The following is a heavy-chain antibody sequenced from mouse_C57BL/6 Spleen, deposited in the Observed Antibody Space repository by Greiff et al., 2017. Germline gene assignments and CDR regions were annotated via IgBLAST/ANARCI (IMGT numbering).Heavy chain of an antibody. CDR3: TRRGYYGNSYFDY. Sequence: EVQLQESGTVLARPGASVKMSCKTSGYTFTSYWMHWVKQRPGQGLEWLGAIYPGNSDTSYNQKFTGKAKLTAVTSASTAYMALSSLTNEDSAVDYCTRRGYYGNSYFDYWGQGTTLTVSS. V-gene: IGHV1-5*01. CDR2: IYPGNSDT. D-gene: IGHD1-1*01. CDR1: GYTFTSYW. J-gene: IGHJ2*01.